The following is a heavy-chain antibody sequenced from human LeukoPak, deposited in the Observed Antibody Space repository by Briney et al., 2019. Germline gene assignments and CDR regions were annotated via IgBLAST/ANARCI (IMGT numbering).Heavy chain of an antibody. CDR3: ARDEYGDFQGFDF. J-gene: IGHJ4*02. D-gene: IGHD4-17*01. Sequence: PSETLSLTCTVSGGSISSSSYYWGWIRQPPGQGLKWIGSIYFSGSTYYNPSLKSRVTLSLDTSKSQFALKVTSVTAADTAVYYCARDEYGDFQGFDFWGQGTRVTVSS. V-gene: IGHV4-39*06. CDR2: IYFSGST. CDR1: GGSISSSSYY.